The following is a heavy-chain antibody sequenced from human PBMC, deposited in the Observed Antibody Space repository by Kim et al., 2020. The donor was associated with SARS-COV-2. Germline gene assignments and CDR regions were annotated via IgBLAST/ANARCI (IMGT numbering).Heavy chain of an antibody. J-gene: IGHJ4*02. Sequence: SETLSLTCLVSGGSISNHYWSWIRQPPGRGLEWLGYMYSSGAKNYHHSLNSRVTMSLDTSKNQFSLKMTSVTTADTAGDYCARGLLGIPSTLDYGGQGALVTVSS. CDR1: GGSISNHY. CDR3: ARGLLGIPSTLDY. D-gene: IGHD2-21*01. CDR2: MYSSGAK. V-gene: IGHV4-4*09.